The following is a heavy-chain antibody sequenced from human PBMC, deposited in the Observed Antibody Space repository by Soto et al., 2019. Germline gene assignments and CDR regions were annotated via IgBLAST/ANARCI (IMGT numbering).Heavy chain of an antibody. V-gene: IGHV1-3*01. CDR3: ARDLGGWPDY. Sequence: QVQLVQSGAEVKKPGASVKVSCKASGYTFTSYAMHWVRQAPGQRLEWMGWLNAGNGNTKYSQKFQGRVTITRDTSASTAYMELSILRSEDTAVYYCARDLGGWPDYWGQGTLVTVSS. CDR2: LNAGNGNT. J-gene: IGHJ4*02. D-gene: IGHD2-15*01. CDR1: GYTFTSYA.